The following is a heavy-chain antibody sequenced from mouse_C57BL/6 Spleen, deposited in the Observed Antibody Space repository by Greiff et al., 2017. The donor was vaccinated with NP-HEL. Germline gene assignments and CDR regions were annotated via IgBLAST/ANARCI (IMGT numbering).Heavy chain of an antibody. CDR2: IYPGSGNT. D-gene: IGHD2-3*01. V-gene: IGHV1-66*01. J-gene: IGHJ4*01. CDR3: ARSGYYKNYAMDY. CDR1: GYSFTSYY. Sequence: VQVVESGPELVKPGASVKISCKASGYSFTSYYIHWVKQRPGQGLEWIGWIYPGSGNTKYNEKFKGKATLTADTSSSTAYMQLSSLTSEDSAVYYCARSGYYKNYAMDYWGQGTSVTVSS.